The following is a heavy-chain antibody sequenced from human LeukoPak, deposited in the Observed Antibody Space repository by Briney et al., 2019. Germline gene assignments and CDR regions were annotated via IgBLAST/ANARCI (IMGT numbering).Heavy chain of an antibody. V-gene: IGHV4-38-2*02. D-gene: IGHD1-26*01. Sequence: SETLSLTCTVSGYSISSGYYWGWIRQPPGKGLEWIGSIYHSGSTYYNPSLKSRVTISVDTSKNQFSLRLSSVTAADTAVYYCASQIWELTSWFDPWGQGTLVTVSS. CDR2: IYHSGST. CDR1: GYSISSGYY. CDR3: ASQIWELTSWFDP. J-gene: IGHJ5*02.